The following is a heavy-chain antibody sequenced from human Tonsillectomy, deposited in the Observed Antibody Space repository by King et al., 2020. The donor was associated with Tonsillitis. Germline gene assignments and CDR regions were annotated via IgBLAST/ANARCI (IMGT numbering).Heavy chain of an antibody. Sequence: VQLVESGGGVVQPEGSLRLSCAASGFTFSNYAMHWVRQAPGKGLEWVTFISYDGSNKYYADSVKGRFTISRDNSKNTLYLQMNSLRPEDTAVFYCAKGGQLLGSGTYYGDDAFDIWGQGKMFSVSS. V-gene: IGHV3-30*18. CDR1: GFTFSNYA. D-gene: IGHD3-10*01. CDR3: AKGGQLLGSGTYYGDDAFDI. J-gene: IGHJ3*02. CDR2: ISYDGSNK.